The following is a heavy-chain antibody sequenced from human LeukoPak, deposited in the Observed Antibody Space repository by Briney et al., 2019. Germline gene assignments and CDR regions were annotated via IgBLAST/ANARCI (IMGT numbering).Heavy chain of an antibody. CDR2: IDCSNST. J-gene: IGHJ6*02. CDR3: AVLAAMTSAYGMDV. D-gene: IGHD2-8*02. V-gene: IGHV4-59*08. Sequence: PLETLSLTCTVSGVSISSYYWGSIPATPEGGLGWSGYIDCSNSTNYNHSLQSRVTISVHTSKSQFSLKLSSVTAAGTAVYYCAVLAAMTSAYGMDVWGQGTTVTVSS. CDR1: GVSISSYY.